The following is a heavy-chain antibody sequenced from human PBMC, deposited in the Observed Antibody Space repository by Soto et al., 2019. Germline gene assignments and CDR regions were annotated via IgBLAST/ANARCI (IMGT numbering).Heavy chain of an antibody. J-gene: IGHJ1*01. D-gene: IGHD3-16*02. CDR1: GFTFNSYG. CDR2: IWYDGSNK. Sequence: ESGGGVVQPGRSLRLSCAASGFTFNSYGMHWVRQAPGKGLEWVAVIWYDGSNKYYADSVKGRFTISRDNSKNTLYLQMNSLRAEDTAVYFCASEYYDYVWGNYRQAYFQHWGQGTLVTVSS. V-gene: IGHV3-33*01. CDR3: ASEYYDYVWGNYRQAYFQH.